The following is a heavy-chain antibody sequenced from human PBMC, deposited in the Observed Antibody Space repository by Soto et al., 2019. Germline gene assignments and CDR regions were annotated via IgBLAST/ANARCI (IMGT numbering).Heavy chain of an antibody. CDR1: GYTFTSYD. Sequence: ASVKVSCKASGYTFTSYDINWVRQATGQGLEWMGWMNPNSGNTGYAQKFQGRVTMTRNTSISTAYMELSSLRSEDTAVYYCARGGGDIVLVPAAYPQNWFDPWGQGTLVTVSS. J-gene: IGHJ5*02. V-gene: IGHV1-8*01. D-gene: IGHD2-2*01. CDR2: MNPNSGNT. CDR3: ARGGGDIVLVPAAYPQNWFDP.